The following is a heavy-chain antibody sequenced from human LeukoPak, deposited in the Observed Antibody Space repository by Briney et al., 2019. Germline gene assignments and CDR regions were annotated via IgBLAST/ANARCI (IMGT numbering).Heavy chain of an antibody. V-gene: IGHV3-48*02. D-gene: IGHD1-1*01. Sequence: GGSLRLSCAASGFTFSSYSMNWVRQAPGKGLEWVSYISSSSSTIYYADFVKGRFTISRDNAKNSLYLQMNSLRDEDTAVYYCASPRTGTTWLGAFDIWGQGTMVTVSS. CDR1: GFTFSSYS. J-gene: IGHJ3*02. CDR3: ASPRTGTTWLGAFDI. CDR2: ISSSSSTI.